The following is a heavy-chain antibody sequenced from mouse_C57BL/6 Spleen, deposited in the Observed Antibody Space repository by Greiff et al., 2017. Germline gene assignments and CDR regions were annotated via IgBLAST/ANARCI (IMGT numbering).Heavy chain of an antibody. CDR1: GYTFTDYN. V-gene: IGHV1-22*01. CDR3: ARGGYYWYFDV. Sequence: EVQLQESGPELVKPGASVKMSCKASGYTFTDYNMHWVKQSHGKSLEWIGYINPNNGGTSYNQKFKGKATLTVNQSSSTAYMELRSLTSEDSAVYYCARGGYYWYFDVWGTGTTVTVSS. J-gene: IGHJ1*03. CDR2: INPNNGGT. D-gene: IGHD1-1*02.